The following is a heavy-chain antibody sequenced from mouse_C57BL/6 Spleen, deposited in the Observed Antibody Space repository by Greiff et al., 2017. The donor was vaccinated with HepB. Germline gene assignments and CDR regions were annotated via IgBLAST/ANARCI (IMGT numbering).Heavy chain of an antibody. Sequence: VQLQQSGPELVKPGASVKISCKASGYAFSSSWMNWVKQRPGKGLEWIGRIYPGDGDTNYNGKFKGTATLTADKSSSTAYMQLSSLTSEDSAVYFCASSKAYDYDGFAYWGQGTLVTVSA. J-gene: IGHJ3*01. CDR2: IYPGDGDT. D-gene: IGHD2-4*01. CDR1: GYAFSSSW. V-gene: IGHV1-82*01. CDR3: ASSKAYDYDGFAY.